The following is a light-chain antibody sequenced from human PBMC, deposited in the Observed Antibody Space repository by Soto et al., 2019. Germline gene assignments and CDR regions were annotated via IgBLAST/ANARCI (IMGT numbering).Light chain of an antibody. CDR1: SSDVGGYNY. CDR2: EVS. Sequence: QSVLTQPASVSGSPGQSITISCTGTSSDVGGYNYVSWYQQHPGKAPKLMIYEVSNRPSGVSNRFSGSKSGNTASLTISGLQAEDEADYYCSSYTSSSARYFGGGTKVTVL. CDR3: SSYTSSSARY. J-gene: IGLJ2*01. V-gene: IGLV2-14*01.